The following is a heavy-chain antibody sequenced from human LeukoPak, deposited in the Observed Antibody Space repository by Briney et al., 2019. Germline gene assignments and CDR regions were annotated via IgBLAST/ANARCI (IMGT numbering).Heavy chain of an antibody. CDR2: INPNSGGT. J-gene: IGHJ6*02. Sequence: ASVKVSCKASGYTFTGYYMHWVRQSPGQGLEWMGWINPNSGGTNYAQKFQGRVTMTTDTSTSTAYMELRSLRSDDTAVYYCARDNPQRDYSNLYYYYYGTDVWGQGTTVTVSS. CDR3: ARDNPQRDYSNLYYYYYGTDV. CDR1: GYTFTGYY. D-gene: IGHD4-11*01. V-gene: IGHV1-2*02.